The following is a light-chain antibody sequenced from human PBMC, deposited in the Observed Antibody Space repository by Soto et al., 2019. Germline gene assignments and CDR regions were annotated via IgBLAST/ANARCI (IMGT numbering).Light chain of an antibody. CDR2: DAS. CDR3: QQYNSYPLT. J-gene: IGKJ4*01. CDR1: QSISSW. V-gene: IGKV1-5*01. Sequence: DIQMTQSPSTLSASVGDRVTITCRASQSISSWLAWYQQKPGKAPKLLIYDASSLESGVPSRFTGSGSGTEFTLTISRLQPDDFAAYECQQYNSYPLTFGGGTKVEIK.